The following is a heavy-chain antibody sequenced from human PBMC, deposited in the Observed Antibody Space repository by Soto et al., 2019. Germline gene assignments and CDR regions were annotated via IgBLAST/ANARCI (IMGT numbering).Heavy chain of an antibody. D-gene: IGHD5-12*01. CDR3: ARLGPTDGYKSLAS. CDR1: GFTFRRYS. CDR2: IGSSGSYI. Sequence: PGGSLRLSCAASGFTFRRYSMNWVRQAPGKGLEWVSSIGSSGSYIYYADSVKGRFTISRDNAKNSLYLQMNSLRAEDTAVYYCARLGPTDGYKSLASCRQGTLVTV. V-gene: IGHV3-21*01. J-gene: IGHJ5*01.